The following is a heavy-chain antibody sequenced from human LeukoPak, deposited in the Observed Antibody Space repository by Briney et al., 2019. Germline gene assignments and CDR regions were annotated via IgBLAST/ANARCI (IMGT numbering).Heavy chain of an antibody. CDR1: GGSISSSNW. CDR3: ARDAGHQLSRRNYYAMDV. D-gene: IGHD2-2*01. Sequence: PSETLSLTCAVSGGSISSSNWWSWVRQPPGKGLEWIGEIYHSGSTNYNPSLKSRVTISVDKSKNQFSLKLSSVTAADTAVYYCARDAGHQLSRRNYYAMDVWGQGTTVTVSS. CDR2: IYHSGST. J-gene: IGHJ6*02. V-gene: IGHV4-4*02.